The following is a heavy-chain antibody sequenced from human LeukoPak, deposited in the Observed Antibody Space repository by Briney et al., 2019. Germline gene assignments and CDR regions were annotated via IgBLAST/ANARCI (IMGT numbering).Heavy chain of an antibody. Sequence: SETLSLTCTVSGGSISSSSYYWSWIRQPPGKGLEWIGEINHSGSTNYNPSLKSRVTISVDTSKNQFSLKLSSVTAADTAVYYCARDRPYGSGRGYFDYWGQGTLVTVSS. D-gene: IGHD3-10*01. CDR1: GGSISSSSYY. J-gene: IGHJ4*02. V-gene: IGHV4-39*07. CDR2: INHSGST. CDR3: ARDRPYGSGRGYFDY.